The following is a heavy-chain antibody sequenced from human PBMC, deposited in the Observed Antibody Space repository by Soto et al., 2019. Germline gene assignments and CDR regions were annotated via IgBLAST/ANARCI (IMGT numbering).Heavy chain of an antibody. Sequence: GGSLRLSCAASGFTFSSYGIHWVRQAPGKGLEWVALISYDGSNKYYADSVKGRFTISRDNSKNTLYLQMNSLRAEDTAVYYCAKVKNYFFSTGYYSSYYYYGMEVGSKGTTVTVSS. J-gene: IGHJ6*04. V-gene: IGHV3-30*18. CDR1: GFTFSSYG. CDR2: ISYDGSNK. CDR3: AKVKNYFFSTGYYSSYYYYGMEV. D-gene: IGHD3-22*01.